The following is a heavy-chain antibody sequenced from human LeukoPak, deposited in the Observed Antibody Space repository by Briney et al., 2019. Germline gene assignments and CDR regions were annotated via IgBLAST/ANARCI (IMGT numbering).Heavy chain of an antibody. D-gene: IGHD6-13*01. CDR2: IIPIFGTA. Sequence: GSSVKVSCKASGGTFSSYAISWVRQAPGQGLEWMGGIIPIFGTANYAQKFQGRVTITADESTSTAYMELSSLRAEDTAVYYCASWAAAGPFDYWGQGTLVTVSS. CDR3: ASWAAAGPFDY. J-gene: IGHJ4*02. CDR1: GGTFSSYA. V-gene: IGHV1-69*01.